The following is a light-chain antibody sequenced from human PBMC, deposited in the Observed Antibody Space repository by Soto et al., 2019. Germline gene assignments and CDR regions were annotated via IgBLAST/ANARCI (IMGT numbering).Light chain of an antibody. CDR3: SSYTSSSTFYV. CDR1: SSDVGGYNY. CDR2: DVS. J-gene: IGLJ1*01. V-gene: IGLV2-14*01. Sequence: QSVLTQPASVSGSPGQSITISCTGTSSDVGGYNYVSWYQQHPGKAPKLIIYDVSNRPSGVSNRFSGSKSGDTASLTISGLQAEDEADYYCSSYTSSSTFYVFGTGNKVPVL.